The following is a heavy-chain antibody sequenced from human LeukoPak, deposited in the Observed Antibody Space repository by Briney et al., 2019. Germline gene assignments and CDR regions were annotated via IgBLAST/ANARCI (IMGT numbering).Heavy chain of an antibody. V-gene: IGHV3-7*01. CDR2: INQDGSEK. CDR3: ARDKIVGATYFDY. Sequence: GGSLRLSCAVSGFSFSSYWMSWVRQAPGKGLEWVANINQDGSEKYYVDSLKGRFTISRDNAKNPLYLQLNNLRAEDTAVYYCARDKIVGATYFDYWGQGTLVTVSS. D-gene: IGHD1-26*01. J-gene: IGHJ4*02. CDR1: GFSFSSYW.